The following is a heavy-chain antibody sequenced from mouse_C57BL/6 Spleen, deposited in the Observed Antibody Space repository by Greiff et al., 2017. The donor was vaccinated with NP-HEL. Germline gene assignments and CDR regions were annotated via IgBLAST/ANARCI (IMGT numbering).Heavy chain of an antibody. CDR1: GYAFSSYW. D-gene: IGHD1-1*01. V-gene: IGHV1-80*01. CDR3: ARCQYYGSSYWYFDV. J-gene: IGHJ1*03. Sequence: VQLQQSGAELVKPGASVKISCKASGYAFSSYWMNWVKQRPGKGLEWIGQIYPGDGDTNYNGKFKGKATLTADKSSSTAYMQLSSLTSEDSAVYVGARCQYYGSSYWYFDVWGTGTTVTVSA. CDR2: IYPGDGDT.